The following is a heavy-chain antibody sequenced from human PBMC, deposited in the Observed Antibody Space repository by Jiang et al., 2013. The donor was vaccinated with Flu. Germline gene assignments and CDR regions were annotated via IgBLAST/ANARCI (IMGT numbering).Heavy chain of an antibody. Sequence: VQLLESGGGVVQPGRSLRVSCAASGFSFNTYGMHWVRQAPGKGLEWVATVSYDGSKKYYADSVKGRFTITRDNSKNTLDLQMDSLRAEDTAVYYCAKVRGIGGVGVSDYWGQGTLVTVSS. D-gene: IGHD1-26*01. CDR1: GFSFNTYG. CDR3: AKVRGIGGVGVSDY. V-gene: IGHV3-30*18. J-gene: IGHJ4*02. CDR2: VSYDGSKK.